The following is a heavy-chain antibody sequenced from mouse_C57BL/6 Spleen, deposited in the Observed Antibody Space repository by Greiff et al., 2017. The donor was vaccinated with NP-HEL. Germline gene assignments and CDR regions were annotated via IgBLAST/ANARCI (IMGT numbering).Heavy chain of an antibody. CDR2: ISSGSSTI. CDR3: ARGDTTVVAPYAMDY. D-gene: IGHD1-1*01. J-gene: IGHJ4*01. CDR1: GFTFSDYG. V-gene: IGHV5-17*01. Sequence: DVHLVESGGGLVKPGGSLKLSCAASGFTFSDYGMHWVRQAPEKGLEWVAYISSGSSTIYYADTVKGRFTISRDNAKNTLFLQLTSLRSEDTAMYYCARGDTTVVAPYAMDYWGQGTSVTVSS.